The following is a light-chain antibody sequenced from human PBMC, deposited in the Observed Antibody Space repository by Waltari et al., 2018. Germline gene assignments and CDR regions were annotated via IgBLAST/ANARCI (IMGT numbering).Light chain of an antibody. CDR2: GAS. J-gene: IGKJ1*01. CDR1: QSVSTS. V-gene: IGKV3-15*01. CDR3: QQYNNWPPWT. Sequence: DIVMTQSPATLSVSPGERATLSCRASQSVSTSLAWYQQKPGLPPTPLIYGASTRATGIPARFSGSGSGTEFTLTISSLQSEDFAVYYCQQYNNWPPWTFGQGTKVEIK.